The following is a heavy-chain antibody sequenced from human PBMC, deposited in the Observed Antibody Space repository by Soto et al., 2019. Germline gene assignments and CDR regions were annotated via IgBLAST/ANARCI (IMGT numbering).Heavy chain of an antibody. D-gene: IGHD3-9*01. CDR3: ARDETINAFDI. Sequence: GASVKVSCKASGCTFSSYAISWVRQAPGQGLEWMGGIIPIFGTANYAQKFQGRVTITADKSTSTAYMELSSLRSEDTAVYYCARDETINAFDIWGQGTMVTVSS. V-gene: IGHV1-69*06. CDR1: GCTFSSYA. J-gene: IGHJ3*02. CDR2: IIPIFGTA.